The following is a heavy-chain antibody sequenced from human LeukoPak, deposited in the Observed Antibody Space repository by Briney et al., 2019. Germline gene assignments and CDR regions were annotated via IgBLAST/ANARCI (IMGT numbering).Heavy chain of an antibody. V-gene: IGHV1-46*02. D-gene: IGHD6-13*01. CDR2: IYPSGGST. J-gene: IGHJ4*01. CDR1: GYTFNTYY. CDR3: ARDGSPARFDY. Sequence: ASVKVSCKTSGYTFNTYYIHWVRQAPGQGLDWRGIIYPSGGSTTYAQKFQGRATMTRDTSTTTVYMELNNLKSEDTAVYYCARDGSPARFDYWGHGTLVTVSS.